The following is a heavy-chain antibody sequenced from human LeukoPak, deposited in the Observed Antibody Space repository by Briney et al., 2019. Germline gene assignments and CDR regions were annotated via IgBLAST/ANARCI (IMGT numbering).Heavy chain of an antibody. J-gene: IGHJ3*02. CDR2: IYYNGIT. CDR1: GDSISTRSYY. CDR3: ARLGWNHLLGRPDAFDI. D-gene: IGHD1-14*01. V-gene: IGHV4-39*02. Sequence: SETLSLTCTVSGDSISTRSYYWGWIRQPPGKGLEWIGSIYYNGITYYNPSLKSRVTISVDTSKNHFSLKLTSVTAADTAVYYCARLGWNHLLGRPDAFDIWGQGTMVTVSS.